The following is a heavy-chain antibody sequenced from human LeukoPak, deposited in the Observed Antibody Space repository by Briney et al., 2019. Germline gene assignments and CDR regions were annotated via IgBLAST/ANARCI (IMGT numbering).Heavy chain of an antibody. V-gene: IGHV1-69*06. J-gene: IGHJ4*02. CDR3: ARDGRGYSSNPRFDY. CDR1: GYTFTSYG. Sequence: ASVKVSCKASGYTFTSYGISWVRQAPGQGLEWMGGIIPIFGTANYAQKFQGRVTITADKSTSTAYMELSSLRSEDTAVYYCARDGRGYSSNPRFDYWGQGTLVTVSS. CDR2: IIPIFGTA. D-gene: IGHD6-19*01.